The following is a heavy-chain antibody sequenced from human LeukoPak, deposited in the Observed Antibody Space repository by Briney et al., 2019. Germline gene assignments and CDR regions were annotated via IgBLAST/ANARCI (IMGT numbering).Heavy chain of an antibody. CDR3: AKARGDQYYYDSSGYWDY. J-gene: IGHJ4*02. CDR2: ISGSGGST. Sequence: QPGGSLRLSCAASGFTFSSYAMSWVRQAPGKGLEWVSAISGSGGSTYYADSVKGRFTISRDNSKNTPYLQMNSLRAEDTAVYYCAKARGDQYYYDSSGYWDYWGQGTLVTVSS. CDR1: GFTFSSYA. D-gene: IGHD3-22*01. V-gene: IGHV3-23*01.